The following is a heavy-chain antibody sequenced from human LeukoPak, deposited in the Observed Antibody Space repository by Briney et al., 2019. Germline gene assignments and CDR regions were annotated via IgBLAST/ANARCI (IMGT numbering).Heavy chain of an antibody. CDR3: AKSRGESRGASNY. CDR1: GFTFSSYA. J-gene: IGHJ4*02. D-gene: IGHD1-26*01. CDR2: ISGSGGST. V-gene: IGHV3-23*01. Sequence: GSLRLSCAASGFTFSSYAMSWVRQAPGKGLEWVSAISGSGGSTYSEGSVKGRFTISRDNSKNTLYLQMNSLRAEDTAVYYCAKSRGESRGASNYWGQGTLVTVSS.